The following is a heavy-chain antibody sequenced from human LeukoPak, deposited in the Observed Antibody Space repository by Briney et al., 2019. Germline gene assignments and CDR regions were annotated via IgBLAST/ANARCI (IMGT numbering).Heavy chain of an antibody. Sequence: GGSLRLSCAVSGLTLSRYWMHWVRQAPGKGLVWVSRINSDGSVTTYEDSVKGRFTISRDNGKNTLYLQMNGLRAEDTAVYYCAKGHHLSSGFDYWGQGTLVTVSS. D-gene: IGHD6-19*01. V-gene: IGHV3-74*01. J-gene: IGHJ4*02. CDR1: GLTLSRYW. CDR2: INSDGSVT. CDR3: AKGHHLSSGFDY.